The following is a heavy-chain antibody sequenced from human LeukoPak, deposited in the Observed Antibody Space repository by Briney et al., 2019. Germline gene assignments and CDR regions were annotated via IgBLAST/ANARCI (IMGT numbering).Heavy chain of an antibody. J-gene: IGHJ4*02. V-gene: IGHV3-7*01. CDR3: ARDRFLAVAGANVY. CDR2: IKHDGSEK. Sequence: GGSLRLSCAASGFTFSSYWMSWVRQAPGKGLEWVANIKHDGSEKYYVDSVKGRFTISRDNAKNSLYLQMNSLRADDTAVYYCARDRFLAVAGANVYWGQGTLVTVSS. D-gene: IGHD6-19*01. CDR1: GFTFSSYW.